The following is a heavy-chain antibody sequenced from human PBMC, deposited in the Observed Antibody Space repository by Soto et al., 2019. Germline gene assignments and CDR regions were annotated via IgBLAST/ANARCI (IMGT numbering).Heavy chain of an antibody. D-gene: IGHD4-17*01. J-gene: IGHJ4*02. CDR1: GGSISSGGYY. CDR2: IYYSGST. V-gene: IGHV4-31*03. Sequence: QVQLQESGPGLVKPSQTLSLTCTVSGGSISSGGYYWSWIRQHPGKGLEWIGYIYYSGSTYYNPSLQSRVTISVDTSKNQFSLKLSSVTAADTAVYYCAREKGYGDYDNRDYWGQGTLVTVSS. CDR3: AREKGYGDYDNRDY.